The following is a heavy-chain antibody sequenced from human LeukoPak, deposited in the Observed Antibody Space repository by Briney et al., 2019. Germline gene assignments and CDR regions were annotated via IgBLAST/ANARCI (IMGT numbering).Heavy chain of an antibody. V-gene: IGHV4-59*01. CDR2: VYYSGST. Sequence: SETLSLTCTVSGGSISTYYWSWLRQPPGKGLEWIGYVYYSGSTNYNPSLKSRVTISADTSKNQFSLRLTSVTAADTAVYYCATSIALAGWGAFDIWGQGTMVTVSS. J-gene: IGHJ3*02. D-gene: IGHD6-19*01. CDR3: ATSIALAGWGAFDI. CDR1: GGSISTYY.